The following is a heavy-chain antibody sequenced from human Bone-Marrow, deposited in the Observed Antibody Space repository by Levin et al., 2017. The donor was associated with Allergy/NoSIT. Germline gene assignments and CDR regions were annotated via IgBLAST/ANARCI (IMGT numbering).Heavy chain of an antibody. CDR3: VRERWELLNYYGMDV. CDR2: IYYSGNT. CDR1: GDSISNYY. V-gene: IGHV4-59*01. J-gene: IGHJ6*02. D-gene: IGHD1-26*01. Sequence: PSETLSLTCTVSGDSISNYYWSWIRQPPGKGLEWIGYIYYSGNTDYNPSLKSRVTISVDMSKNQFSLKLNSVTAADTAVYYCVRERWELLNYYGMDVWGQGTTVTVSS.